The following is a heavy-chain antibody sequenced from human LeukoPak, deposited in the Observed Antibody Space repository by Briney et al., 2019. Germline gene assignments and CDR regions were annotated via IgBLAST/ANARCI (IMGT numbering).Heavy chain of an antibody. D-gene: IGHD6-13*01. CDR1: GFTFSSYA. CDR3: ARATLAAAGTWGKYYYYGMDV. CDR2: ISYDGSNK. J-gene: IGHJ6*02. V-gene: IGHV3-30-3*01. Sequence: GRSLRLSCAASGFTFSSYAMHWVRQAPGKGPEWVAVISYDGSNKYYADSVKGRFTISRDNSKNTLYLQMNSLRAEDTAVYYCARATLAAAGTWGKYYYYGMDVWGQGTTVTVSS.